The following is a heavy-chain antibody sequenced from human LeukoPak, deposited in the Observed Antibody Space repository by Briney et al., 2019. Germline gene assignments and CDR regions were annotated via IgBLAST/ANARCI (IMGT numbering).Heavy chain of an antibody. CDR1: GGSTSSYY. Sequence: SETLSLTCTVSGGSTSSYYWSWIRQPPGKGLEWLGYIYYSGSTNYNPSLKSRVTISVDTSKNQFSLKLSSVTATDTAVYYCARDLGTVTTFWAFGAFDIWGQGTMVTVSS. J-gene: IGHJ3*02. D-gene: IGHD4-17*01. V-gene: IGHV4-59*01. CDR3: ARDLGTVTTFWAFGAFDI. CDR2: IYYSGST.